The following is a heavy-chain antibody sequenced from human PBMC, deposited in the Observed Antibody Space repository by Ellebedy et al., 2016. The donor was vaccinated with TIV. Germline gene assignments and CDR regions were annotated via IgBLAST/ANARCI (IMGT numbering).Heavy chain of an antibody. J-gene: IGHJ4*02. Sequence: GESLKISXAASGFTFSSYGMHWVRQAPGKGLEWVAVIWYDGSNKYYADSVKGRFTISRDNSKNTLYLQMNSLRAEDTAVYYCARGPGVGARDYWGQGTLVTVSS. D-gene: IGHD1-26*01. CDR3: ARGPGVGARDY. CDR1: GFTFSSYG. CDR2: IWYDGSNK. V-gene: IGHV3-33*01.